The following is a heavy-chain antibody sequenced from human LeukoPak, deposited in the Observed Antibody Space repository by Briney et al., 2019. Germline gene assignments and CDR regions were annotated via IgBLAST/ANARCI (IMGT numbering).Heavy chain of an antibody. J-gene: IGHJ6*03. CDR1: GGSISSSNW. V-gene: IGHV4-4*02. CDR3: ARESIAARHRSMGHYYYYYMDV. Sequence: PSGTLSLTCAVSGGSISSSNWWSWVRQPPGKGLEWIGEIYQSGSTNYNPSLKSRVTISVDKSKNQFSLKLSSVTAADTAVYYCARESIAARHRSMGHYYYYYMDVWGKGTTVTVSS. CDR2: IYQSGST. D-gene: IGHD6-6*01.